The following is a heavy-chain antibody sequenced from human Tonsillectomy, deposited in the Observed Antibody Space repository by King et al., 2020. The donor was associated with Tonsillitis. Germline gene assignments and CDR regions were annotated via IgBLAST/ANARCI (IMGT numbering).Heavy chain of an antibody. V-gene: IGHV1-2*06. Sequence: HVQLVESGAEVKKPGASVKVSCKASGYTFTGYSIHWVRQAPGQGLQWMGRISPNSGGTDYALSFEDRVTMTRDTSITTAYMELTSLRSDDTAVYYCARDTGGWRTSDFWGQGTLVTVSS. D-gene: IGHD6-19*01. CDR2: ISPNSGGT. CDR1: GYTFTGYS. J-gene: IGHJ4*02. CDR3: ARDTGGWRTSDF.